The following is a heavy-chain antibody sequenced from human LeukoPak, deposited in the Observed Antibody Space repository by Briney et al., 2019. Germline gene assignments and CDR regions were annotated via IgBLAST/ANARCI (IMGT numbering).Heavy chain of an antibody. Sequence: SETLSLTCTVSGGSISSSSYYWGWIRQPPGKGLEWIGSIYYSGSTYYNPSLKSRVTISVDTSKNQFSLKLSSATAADTAVYYCARDYGVQTTVDQAAFDYWGQGTLVTVSS. CDR3: ARDYGVQTTVDQAAFDY. J-gene: IGHJ4*02. CDR2: IYYSGST. CDR1: GGSISSSSYY. V-gene: IGHV4-39*07. D-gene: IGHD4-23*01.